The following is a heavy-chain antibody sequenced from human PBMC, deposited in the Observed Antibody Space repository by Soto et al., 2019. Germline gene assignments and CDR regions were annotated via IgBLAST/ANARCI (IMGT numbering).Heavy chain of an antibody. J-gene: IGHJ4*02. V-gene: IGHV1-18*01. Sequence: ASVKVSCKASGYTFTSYGISWVRQAPGQGRVWMGWISAYNGNTNYAQELQGRVTMTTDTSTSTAYMELRSLRSDDTAVYYCARARYSSGWYQGNYFDYWGQGTLVTVSS. CDR1: GYTFTSYG. CDR3: ARARYSSGWYQGNYFDY. D-gene: IGHD6-19*01. CDR2: ISAYNGNT.